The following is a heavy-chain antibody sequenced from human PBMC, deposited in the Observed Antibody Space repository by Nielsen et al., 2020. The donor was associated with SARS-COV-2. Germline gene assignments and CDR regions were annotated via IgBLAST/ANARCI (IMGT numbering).Heavy chain of an antibody. V-gene: IGHV3-9*01. CDR1: GFTFDDYA. CDR3: ARARSGYEHFDY. Sequence: SLKISCAASGFTFDDYAMHWVRQAPGKGLEWVSGISWNSGSIGYADSVKGRFTISRDNAKNSLYLQMNSLRAEDTAVYYCARARSGYEHFDYWGQGTLVTVSS. D-gene: IGHD5-12*01. CDR2: ISWNSGSI. J-gene: IGHJ4*02.